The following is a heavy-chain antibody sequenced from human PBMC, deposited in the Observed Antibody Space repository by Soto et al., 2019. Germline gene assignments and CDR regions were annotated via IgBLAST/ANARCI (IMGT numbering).Heavy chain of an antibody. CDR2: IYYSGST. CDR1: GGSISSSSYY. V-gene: IGHV4-39*01. CDR3: ARQTYYYDSSGYPFDY. Sequence: PSETLSLTCTVSGGSISSSSYYWGWIRQPPGKGLEWIGSIYYSGSTYYNPSLKSRVTISVDTSKNQFSLKLSSVTAADTAVYYCARQTYYYDSSGYPFDYWGQGTLVTVSS. D-gene: IGHD3-22*01. J-gene: IGHJ4*02.